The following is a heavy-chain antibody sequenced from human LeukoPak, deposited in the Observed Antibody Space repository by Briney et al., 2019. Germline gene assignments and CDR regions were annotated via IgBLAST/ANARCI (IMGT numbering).Heavy chain of an antibody. CDR3: AKDWDGSGYFSLPNY. Sequence: GGSLRLSCAASGFTFSNYAMTWVRQAPGKGLEWVSTISGRDDSTYYADSVKGRFTISRDNSKSTLYLQMNSLRAEDTAVYYCAKDWDGSGYFSLPNYWGQGSLVTVSS. V-gene: IGHV3-23*01. J-gene: IGHJ4*02. D-gene: IGHD3-22*01. CDR1: GFTFSNYA. CDR2: ISGRDDST.